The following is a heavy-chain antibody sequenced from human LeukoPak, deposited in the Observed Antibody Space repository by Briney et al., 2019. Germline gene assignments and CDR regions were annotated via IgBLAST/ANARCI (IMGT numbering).Heavy chain of an antibody. Sequence: SETLSLTCIVSVDSVTTTNFYWGWIRQAPGKGLEWIGSLYYGVNTYYKPSLKSRVTISVDTSLDQFSLILTSVTAADTGMYYCARLRVQQVASSYYMDVWGKGTTVTVSS. J-gene: IGHJ6*03. CDR2: LYYGVNT. CDR3: ARLRVQQVASSYYMDV. CDR1: VDSVTTTNFY. D-gene: IGHD6-13*01. V-gene: IGHV4-39*01.